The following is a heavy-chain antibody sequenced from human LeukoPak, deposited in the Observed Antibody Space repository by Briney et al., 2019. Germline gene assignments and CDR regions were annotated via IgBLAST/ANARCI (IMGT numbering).Heavy chain of an antibody. J-gene: IGHJ6*03. D-gene: IGHD3-3*01. CDR1: GGSISSGGYY. CDR2: IYYSGST. CDR3: ARGVEWLFSYYYYYMDV. V-gene: IGHV4-31*03. Sequence: TSETLSLTCTVSGGSISSGGYYWSWIRQHPGKGLEWIGYIYYSGSTYYNPSLKSRVTISVDTSKNQFSLKLSSVTAADTAVYYRARGVEWLFSYYYYYMDVWGKGTTVTVSS.